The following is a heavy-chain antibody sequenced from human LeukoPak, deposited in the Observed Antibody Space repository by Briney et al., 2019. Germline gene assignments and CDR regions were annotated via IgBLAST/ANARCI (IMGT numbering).Heavy chain of an antibody. D-gene: IGHD6-19*01. CDR3: ARMSSVAGSFWRRDNFQYGMDV. CDR1: GFTFSSYA. CDR2: ISYDGSNR. Sequence: PGGSLRLSCAASGFTFSSYALHWVRQAPGKGLEWVALISYDGSNRNYADSVRGRFTIYRDSSKNTLYLQMNSLRADDTAVYYCARMSSVAGSFWRRDNFQYGMDVWGQGTTVTVSS. J-gene: IGHJ6*02. V-gene: IGHV3-30-3*01.